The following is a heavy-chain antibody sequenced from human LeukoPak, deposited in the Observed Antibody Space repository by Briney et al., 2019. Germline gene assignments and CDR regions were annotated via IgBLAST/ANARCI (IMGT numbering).Heavy chain of an antibody. CDR3: ARATVTRWFDP. D-gene: IGHD4-17*01. V-gene: IGHV3-30*04. J-gene: IGHJ5*02. Sequence: PGRSLRLSCAASGFTFSTYPMHWVRQAPGKGLEWVTLISYDGTKQYYADSVKGRFTISRDNSKNTLYLQMNSLRAEDTAVYYCARATVTRWFDPWGQGTLVTVSS. CDR2: ISYDGTKQ. CDR1: GFTFSTYP.